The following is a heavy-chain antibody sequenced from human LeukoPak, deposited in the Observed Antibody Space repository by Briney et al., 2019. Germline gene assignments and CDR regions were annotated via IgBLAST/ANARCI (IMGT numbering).Heavy chain of an antibody. V-gene: IGHV3-30-3*01. J-gene: IGHJ4*02. CDR3: AGRLPKDY. CDR2: ISYDGSNK. Sequence: GGSLRLSCAASGFTFSSYAMHWVRQAPGKGLEWVAVISYDGSNKYYADSVKGRFTISRDNSKNTLYLQMNSLRAEDTAVYYCAGRLPKDYWGQGTLVTVSS. D-gene: IGHD4-11*01. CDR1: GFTFSSYA.